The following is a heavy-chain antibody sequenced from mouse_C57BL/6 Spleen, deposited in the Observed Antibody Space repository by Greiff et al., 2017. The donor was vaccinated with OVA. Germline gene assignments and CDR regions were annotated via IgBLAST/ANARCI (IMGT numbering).Heavy chain of an antibody. V-gene: IGHV1-53*01. CDR2: INPSNGGT. J-gene: IGHJ2*02. D-gene: IGHD1-1*01. CDR3: AGSITTVGYFDY. Sequence: VQLQQPGTELVKPGDSVKLSCKASGYTFTSYWMHWVKQRPGQGLEWIGNINPSNGGTNYNEKFKSKATLTVDKSSSTAYMHLSSLTSEDSAVYYYAGSITTVGYFDYWGQGTSLTVSS. CDR1: GYTFTSYW.